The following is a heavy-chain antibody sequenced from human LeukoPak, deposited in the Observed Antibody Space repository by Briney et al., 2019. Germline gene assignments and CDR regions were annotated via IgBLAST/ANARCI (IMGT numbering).Heavy chain of an antibody. CDR3: ARDGLRIAAAFDY. V-gene: IGHV1-2*02. J-gene: IGHJ4*02. CDR2: IKPSTGGT. D-gene: IGHD6-13*01. CDR1: GYTFTDYY. Sequence: ASVKVSCKASGYTFTDYYLYWVRQTPGQGLEWMGWIKPSTGGTKYVQKFEGRVTMTRDTSKSTAYMELSGLRSDDTAVYYCARDGLRIAAAFDYWGQGTLATVSS.